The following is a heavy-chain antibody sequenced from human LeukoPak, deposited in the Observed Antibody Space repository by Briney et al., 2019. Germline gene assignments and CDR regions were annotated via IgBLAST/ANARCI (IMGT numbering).Heavy chain of an antibody. V-gene: IGHV4-59*08. D-gene: IGHD6-13*01. CDR3: AKLSHSDCWYLRAFDI. CDR1: GGSITGHY. J-gene: IGHJ3*02. Sequence: SETLSLTCAVCGGSITGHYWNWLRQTPGMRLEWIGYTSYSRTTIYNSYFKGRATMSIDTSKNQLYLNLTSVTATDTAVYYCAKLSHSDCWYLRAFDIWGQGTTVIVSS. CDR2: TSYSRTT.